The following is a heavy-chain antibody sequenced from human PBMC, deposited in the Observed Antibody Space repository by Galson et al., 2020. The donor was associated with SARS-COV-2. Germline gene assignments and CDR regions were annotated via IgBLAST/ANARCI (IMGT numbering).Heavy chain of an antibody. CDR1: GFTFSSSG. CDR2: ISYDGSNK. CDR3: AKVRRGYSGYDLLDY. V-gene: IGHV3-30*18. Sequence: GESLKISCAASGFTFSSSGMHWVRQAPGKGLEWVAVISYDGSNKYYADSVKGRFTISRDNSKNTLYLQMNSLRAEDTAVYYCAKVRRGYSGYDLLDYWGQGTLVTVSS. D-gene: IGHD5-12*01. J-gene: IGHJ4*02.